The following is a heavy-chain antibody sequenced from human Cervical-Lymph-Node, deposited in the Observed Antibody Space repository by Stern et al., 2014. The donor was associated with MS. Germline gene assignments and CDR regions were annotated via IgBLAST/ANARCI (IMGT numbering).Heavy chain of an antibody. V-gene: IGHV1-69*06. Sequence: VQLVESGADVKKPGSSVRVSCKAFGDISWPRQAPGQGLEWMGGIIRPVGTAHYTQRFQGRLTITADKSTNTTYMELSSLRSDDTAIYYCARGAGDHWFDPWGQGTLVSVSS. CDR2: IIRPVGTA. D-gene: IGHD3-16*01. J-gene: IGHJ5*02. CDR3: ARGAGDHWFDP. CDR1: GD.